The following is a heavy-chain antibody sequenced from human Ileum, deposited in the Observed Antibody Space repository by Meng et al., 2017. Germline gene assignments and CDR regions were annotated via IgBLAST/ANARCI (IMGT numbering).Heavy chain of an antibody. V-gene: IGHV3-7*01. Sequence: GGSLRLSCAASGFTFSRYWMSWVRQPPGKGLEWVANIKQDGSATYYVDSVKGRFTISRDNAKNSVYLEMNSLRAEDTAIYYCAKDRTHVLHWFGDFDYWGQGTLVTVSS. CDR3: AKDRTHVLHWFGDFDY. CDR1: GFTFSRYW. D-gene: IGHD3-10*01. J-gene: IGHJ4*02. CDR2: IKQDGSAT.